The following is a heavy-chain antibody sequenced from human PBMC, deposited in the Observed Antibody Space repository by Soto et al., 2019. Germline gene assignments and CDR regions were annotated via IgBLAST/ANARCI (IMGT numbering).Heavy chain of an antibody. V-gene: IGHV1-69*13. Sequence: GASVKVSCKASGDTFGRFTINWVLQAPGQGLEWMGGIKPISDITNYAQRFQGRVTFTADASTSTVYLELSSLRSEDTAMYYCARDPSTINKLIGVWFDPWGQGTLVTVSS. J-gene: IGHJ5*02. CDR1: GDTFGRFT. CDR2: IKPISDIT. D-gene: IGHD4-4*01. CDR3: ARDPSTINKLIGVWFDP.